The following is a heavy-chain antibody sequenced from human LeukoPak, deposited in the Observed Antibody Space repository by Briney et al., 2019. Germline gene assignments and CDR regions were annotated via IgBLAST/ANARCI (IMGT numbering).Heavy chain of an antibody. CDR3: ARVPRVVVVAATCFDY. CDR1: GFTLSSYW. J-gene: IGHJ4*02. CDR2: IKQDGSEK. Sequence: GGSLRLSCAASGFTLSSYWMTWVSQAPGKGLEWEANIKQDGSEKYYVDSVKGRFTISRDNAKNSLSLQMNSLRADDTAVYYCARVPRVVVVAATCFDYWAQGTLVTVSS. D-gene: IGHD2-15*01. V-gene: IGHV3-7*01.